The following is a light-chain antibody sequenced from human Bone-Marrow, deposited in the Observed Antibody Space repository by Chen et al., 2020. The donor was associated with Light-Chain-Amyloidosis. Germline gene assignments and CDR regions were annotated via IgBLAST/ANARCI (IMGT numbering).Light chain of an antibody. CDR3: QSADSSGTYEVI. CDR1: DLQTKY. CDR2: RDT. J-gene: IGLJ2*01. V-gene: IGLV3-25*03. Sequence: YDQTHPPWVRVSPAQPPGITCSGDDLQTKYVYWYQQKPGQAPVLVIHRDTERPSGISERFSGSSSGTTATLTISGVQAEDEADYHCQSADSSGTYEVIFGGGTKLTVL.